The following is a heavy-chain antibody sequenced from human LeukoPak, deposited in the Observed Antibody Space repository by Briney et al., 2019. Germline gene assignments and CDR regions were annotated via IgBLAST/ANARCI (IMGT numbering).Heavy chain of an antibody. CDR2: IYYSGST. CDR1: GGSISSYY. CDR3: ARARNPDDYGDYPPDY. D-gene: IGHD4-17*01. Sequence: PSETLSLTCTVSGGSISSYYWSWIRQPPGKGLEWIGYIYYSGSTNYNPSLKSRVTISVDTSKNQFSLKLSSVTAADTAVYYCARARNPDDYGDYPPDYWGQGTLVTVSS. J-gene: IGHJ4*02. V-gene: IGHV4-59*08.